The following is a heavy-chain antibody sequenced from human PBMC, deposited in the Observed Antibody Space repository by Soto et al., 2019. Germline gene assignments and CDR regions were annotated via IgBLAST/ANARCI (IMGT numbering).Heavy chain of an antibody. CDR3: ARDPQLVVPAARFDY. CDR1: GFTFSSYS. CDR2: ISSSSSYI. Sequence: GGSLRLSCAASGFTFSSYSMNWVRQAPGKGLEWVSSISSSSSYIYYADSVKGRFTISRDNAKNSLYLQMNSLRAEDTAVYYCARDPQLVVPAARFDYWGQGTLVTVSS. V-gene: IGHV3-21*01. J-gene: IGHJ4*02. D-gene: IGHD2-2*01.